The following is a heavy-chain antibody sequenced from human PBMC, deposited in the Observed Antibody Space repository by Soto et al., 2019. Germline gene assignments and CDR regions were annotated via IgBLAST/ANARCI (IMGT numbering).Heavy chain of an antibody. J-gene: IGHJ6*03. D-gene: IGHD2-2*01. CDR3: AGAYCSSTSCYAGGHYYYYMDV. CDR2: IIPILGIA. CDR1: GGTFSSYT. V-gene: IGHV1-69*02. Sequence: ASVKVSCKASGGTFSSYTISWVRQAPGQGLEWMGRIIPILGIANYAQKFQGRVTITADKSTSTAYMELSSLRSEDTAVYYCAGAYCSSTSCYAGGHYYYYMDVWGKGTTVTVSS.